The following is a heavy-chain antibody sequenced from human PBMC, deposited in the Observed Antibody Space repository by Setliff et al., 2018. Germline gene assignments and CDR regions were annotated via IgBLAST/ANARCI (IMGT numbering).Heavy chain of an antibody. CDR2: IIPIFGTA. V-gene: IGHV1-69*06. CDR1: GGTFSSYA. D-gene: IGHD6-19*01. Sequence: AASVKVSCKASGGTFSSYAISWVRQAPGQGLEWMGRIIPIFGTANYAQKFQGRVTITADKSTSTAYMELSSLRSEDTAVYYCARDPWQWLTTFTSAEYFQHGGQGALVTVSS. CDR3: ARDPWQWLTTFTSAEYFQH. J-gene: IGHJ1*01.